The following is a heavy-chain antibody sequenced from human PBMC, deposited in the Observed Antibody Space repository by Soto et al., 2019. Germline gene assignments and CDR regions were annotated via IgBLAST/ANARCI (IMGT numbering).Heavy chain of an antibody. J-gene: IGHJ4*02. Sequence: QVQLVQSGAEVKKPGSSVKVSCKASGGTFSSYAISWVRQAPGQGLEWVGGIIPIFGTANYAQKFQGRVTITADESTSTAYMELSSLRSEDTAVYYCARDLAAAGTGAFDYWGQGTLVTVSS. CDR3: ARDLAAAGTGAFDY. CDR2: IIPIFGTA. CDR1: GGTFSSYA. D-gene: IGHD6-13*01. V-gene: IGHV1-69*01.